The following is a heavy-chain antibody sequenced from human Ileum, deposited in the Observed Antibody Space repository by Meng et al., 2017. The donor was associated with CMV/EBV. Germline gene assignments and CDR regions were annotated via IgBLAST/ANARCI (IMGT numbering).Heavy chain of an antibody. CDR2: IYYSGSG. D-gene: IGHD2-15*01. CDR3: ARDRQGYSDDFDI. Sequence: SGDSITNGGYYWSWIRQLPGKGLEWIGYIYYSGSGYSNPSLKSRLTMSVDTSKNQFFLKLTSVTAADTAVYYCARDRQGYSDDFDIWGQGTMVTVSS. J-gene: IGHJ3*02. V-gene: IGHV4-31*02. CDR1: GDSITNGGYY.